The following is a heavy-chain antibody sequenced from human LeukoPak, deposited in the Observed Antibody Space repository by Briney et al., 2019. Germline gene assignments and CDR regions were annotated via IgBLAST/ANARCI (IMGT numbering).Heavy chain of an antibody. CDR2: IIPSGVST. J-gene: IGHJ4*02. D-gene: IGHD1-14*01. CDR3: ARGMNNGFDH. Sequence: ASVKVSCKASGYTFISYYMHWVRQAPGHGLEWMGIIIPSGVSTSYAQRVQGRVTMTRDMSTSTVYMELSSLRSEDTAVYYCARGMNNGFDHWGQGTLVTVSS. CDR1: GYTFISYY. V-gene: IGHV1-46*01.